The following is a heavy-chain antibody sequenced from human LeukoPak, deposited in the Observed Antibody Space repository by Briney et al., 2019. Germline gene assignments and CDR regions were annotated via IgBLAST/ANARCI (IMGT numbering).Heavy chain of an antibody. CDR1: GYTFTSYY. CDR3: ASAKYYYGSGTWDY. J-gene: IGHJ4*02. D-gene: IGHD3-10*01. V-gene: IGHV1-46*01. CDR2: INPSGGST. Sequence: ASVKVSCKASGYTFTSYYMHWVRQAPGQGLEWMGVINPSGGSTKYAQKFQGRVTMTRDTSTSTGYMELSSLRSDDTAVYYCASAKYYYGSGTWDYWGQGTLVTVSS.